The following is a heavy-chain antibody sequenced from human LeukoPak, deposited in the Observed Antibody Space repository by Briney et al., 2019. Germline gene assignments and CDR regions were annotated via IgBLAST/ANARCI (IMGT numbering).Heavy chain of an antibody. J-gene: IGHJ5*02. D-gene: IGHD3-22*01. CDR1: GGSFSGYY. Sequence: SETLSLTCAVYGGSFSGYYWSWIRQPPGKGLEWIGYIYYSGSTNYNPSLKSRVTISVDTSKNQFSLKLSSVTAADTAVYYCASGRDSSGYYVSWGQGTLVTVSS. CDR3: ASGRDSSGYYVS. CDR2: IYYSGST. V-gene: IGHV4-59*01.